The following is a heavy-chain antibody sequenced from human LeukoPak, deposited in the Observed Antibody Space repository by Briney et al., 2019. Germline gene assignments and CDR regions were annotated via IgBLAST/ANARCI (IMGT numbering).Heavy chain of an antibody. Sequence: SETLSLTCAVSGGSISSSSYYWGWIRQPPGKGLEWIGSIYYSGSTYYNPSLKSRVTISVDTSKNQFSLKLSSVTAADTAVYYRASELQWLATPNFFDYWGQGTLVTVSS. CDR2: IYYSGST. CDR1: GGSISSSSYY. CDR3: ASELQWLATPNFFDY. J-gene: IGHJ4*02. D-gene: IGHD6-19*01. V-gene: IGHV4-39*01.